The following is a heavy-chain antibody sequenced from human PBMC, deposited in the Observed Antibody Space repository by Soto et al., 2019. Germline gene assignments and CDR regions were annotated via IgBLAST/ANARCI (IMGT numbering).Heavy chain of an antibody. CDR1: GWSFTGYY. J-gene: IGHJ5*02. D-gene: IGHD5-18*01. V-gene: IGHV4-34*01. CDR2: INHSGRT. CDR3: ARGGYTYGLRWSDP. Sequence: QVQLQQWGAGLLKPSETLSLTCAVYGWSFTGYYWSWIRQPPGKGLEWIGEINHSGRTNYNPSLKSRVTISVDTSKNQFFLKLSSVTAADTAVYYCARGGYTYGLRWSDPWGQGTLVTVSA.